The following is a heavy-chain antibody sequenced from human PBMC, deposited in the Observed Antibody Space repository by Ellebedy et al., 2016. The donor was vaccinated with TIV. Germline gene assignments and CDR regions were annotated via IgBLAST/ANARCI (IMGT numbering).Heavy chain of an antibody. Sequence: GESLKISXAASGFTFSSYWMNWVRQAPGKGLEWVANIQRDGSEKNYVDSVKGRFTISRDNAKNSLYLQMNSLSAEDTAVYYCARGYSYVYYWGQGTLVTVSS. J-gene: IGHJ4*02. CDR2: IQRDGSEK. CDR3: ARGYSYVYY. V-gene: IGHV3-7*01. CDR1: GFTFSSYW. D-gene: IGHD5-18*01.